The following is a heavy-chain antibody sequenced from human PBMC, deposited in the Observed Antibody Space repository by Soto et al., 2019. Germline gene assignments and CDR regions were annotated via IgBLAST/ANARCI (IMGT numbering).Heavy chain of an antibody. V-gene: IGHV4-39*01. CDR2: IYYSGSA. Sequence: SETLSLTCTVSGGSISSSSYYWGWIRQPPGKGLEWIGSIYYSGSAYYNPSLKSRVTISVDTSKNQFSLKLSSVTAADTAVYYCARLSVSYGSGYYYGMDVWGQGTTVTVSS. CDR1: GGSISSSSYY. J-gene: IGHJ6*02. D-gene: IGHD3-10*01. CDR3: ARLSVSYGSGYYYGMDV.